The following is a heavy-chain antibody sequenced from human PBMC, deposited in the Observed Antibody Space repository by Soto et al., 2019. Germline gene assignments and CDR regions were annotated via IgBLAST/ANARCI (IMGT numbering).Heavy chain of an antibody. CDR1: GFTFSSYG. D-gene: IGHD6-13*01. CDR2: ISYDGSNK. CDR3: AKAKQLDLFDY. J-gene: IGHJ4*02. Sequence: GGSLRLSCAASGFTFSSYGMHWVRQAPGKGLEWVAVISYDGSNKYYADSVKGRFTISRDNSKNTLYLQMNSLRAEDTAVYYCAKAKQLDLFDYWGQGTLVTVSS. V-gene: IGHV3-30*18.